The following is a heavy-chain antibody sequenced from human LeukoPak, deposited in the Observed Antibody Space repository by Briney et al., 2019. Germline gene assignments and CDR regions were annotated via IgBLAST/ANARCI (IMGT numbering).Heavy chain of an antibody. Sequence: PGGSLRLSCAASGFTSSSYAMHWVRQAPGKGLEWVAVISYDGSNKYYADSVKGRFTISRDNSKNTLYLQMNSLRAEDTAVYYCARDRPGVWGSYRLFQHWGQGTLVTVSS. J-gene: IGHJ1*01. CDR2: ISYDGSNK. D-gene: IGHD3-16*02. CDR1: GFTSSSYA. V-gene: IGHV3-30-3*01. CDR3: ARDRPGVWGSYRLFQH.